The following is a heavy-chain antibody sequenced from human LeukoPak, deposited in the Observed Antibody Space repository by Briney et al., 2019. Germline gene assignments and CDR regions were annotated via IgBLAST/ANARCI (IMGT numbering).Heavy chain of an antibody. CDR2: ISGSGGFT. CDR3: ANSAGGTYYPYFDY. D-gene: IGHD1-26*01. J-gene: IGHJ4*02. Sequence: GGSLRLSCVASGFAFSSYAMSWVRQAPGKGLEWVSSISGSGGFTYYADSVKGRFTISRDNSKNTLYLQMNSLRAEDTAIYYCANSAGGTYYPYFDYWGQGTLVTVSS. V-gene: IGHV3-23*01. CDR1: GFAFSSYA.